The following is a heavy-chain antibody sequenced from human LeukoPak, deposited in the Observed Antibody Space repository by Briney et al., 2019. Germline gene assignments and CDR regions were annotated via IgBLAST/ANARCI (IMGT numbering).Heavy chain of an antibody. J-gene: IGHJ3*01. CDR1: GFTFSSHT. Sequence: GGSLRLSCAASGFTFSSHTMNWVRQAPGKGLEWVSSISSTSTSIYHADSVKGRFAISRDNTKNSLYLQMDSLRAEDTAVYYCARGFRAFDFWAQGTMVTVSS. V-gene: IGHV3-21*01. CDR3: ARGFRAFDF. CDR2: ISSTSTSI.